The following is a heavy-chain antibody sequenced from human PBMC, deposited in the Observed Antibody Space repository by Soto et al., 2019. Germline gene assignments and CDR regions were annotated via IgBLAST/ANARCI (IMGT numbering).Heavy chain of an antibody. CDR2: TYYRSKWYN. CDR3: AREAPGNWFDP. V-gene: IGHV6-1*01. D-gene: IGHD3-10*01. Sequence: SPTRSLTCAISGDSVSINSAAWNCIRQSPSRGLEWLGRTYYRSKWYNDYAVSVKSRITINPDTSKNQFSLQLNSVTPEDTAVYYCAREAPGNWFDPWGQGTLVTVSS. CDR1: GDSVSINSAA. J-gene: IGHJ5*02.